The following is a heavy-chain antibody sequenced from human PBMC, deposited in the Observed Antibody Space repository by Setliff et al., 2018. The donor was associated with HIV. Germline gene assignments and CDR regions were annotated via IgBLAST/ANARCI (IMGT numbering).Heavy chain of an antibody. CDR2: INPHTGVT. CDR1: GYIFIRYY. CDR3: ARDLRDGFEEWFSTLDDGMDV. V-gene: IGHV1-2*02. D-gene: IGHD3-3*01. J-gene: IGHJ6*02. Sequence: ASVKVSCKTSGYIFIRYYIFWVRQAPGQGLGWMGNINPHTGVTKYAEKFQGRVTMTRDTSINTIYMELSRLRSDDTAVYYCARDLRDGFEEWFSTLDDGMDVWGQGTTVTVS.